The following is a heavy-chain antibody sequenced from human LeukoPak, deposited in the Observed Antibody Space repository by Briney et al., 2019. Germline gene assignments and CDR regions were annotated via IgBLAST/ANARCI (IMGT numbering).Heavy chain of an antibody. Sequence: PSETLPLTCTVSGGSISSSSYYWGWIRQPPGKGLEWIGSIYYSGSTYYNPSLKSRVTISVDTSKNQFSLKLSSVTAADTAVYYCASYDSSGYGLDAFDIWGQGTMVTVSS. CDR2: IYYSGST. J-gene: IGHJ3*02. V-gene: IGHV4-39*01. CDR1: GGSISSSSYY. D-gene: IGHD3-22*01. CDR3: ASYDSSGYGLDAFDI.